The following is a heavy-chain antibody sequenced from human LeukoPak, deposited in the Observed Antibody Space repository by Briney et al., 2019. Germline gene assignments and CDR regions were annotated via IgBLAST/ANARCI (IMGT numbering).Heavy chain of an antibody. Sequence: KPSETLSLTCGVSGGSVSSTNWWTWIRQPPGKGLEWIGEVHLDGRTNFNPSLKSRLTMSVDLSENHVSLKLTSMTAADTAVYYCAREGGFYRPLDYSGQGTLVTVSS. V-gene: IGHV4-4*02. J-gene: IGHJ4*02. D-gene: IGHD6-25*01. CDR2: VHLDGRT. CDR1: GGSVSSTNW. CDR3: AREGGFYRPLDY.